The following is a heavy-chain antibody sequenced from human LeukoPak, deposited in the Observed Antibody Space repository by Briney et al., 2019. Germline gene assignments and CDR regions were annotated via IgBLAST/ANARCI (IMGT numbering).Heavy chain of an antibody. CDR1: GGSISSYY. D-gene: IGHD4-17*01. J-gene: IGHJ4*02. V-gene: IGHV4-59*01. CDR3: ARVLLQGWLLPGDYEAHFDY. CDR2: IYYSGST. Sequence: PSETLSLTCTVSGGSISSYYWSWIRQPPGEGLEWIGYIYYSGSTNYNPSLKSRVTISVETSKNQFSLKLSSVTAADTAVYYWARVLLQGWLLPGDYEAHFDYWGQGTLVTVSS.